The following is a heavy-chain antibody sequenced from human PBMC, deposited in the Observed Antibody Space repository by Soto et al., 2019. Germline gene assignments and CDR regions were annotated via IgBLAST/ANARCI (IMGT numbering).Heavy chain of an antibody. D-gene: IGHD3-10*01. J-gene: IGHJ4*02. V-gene: IGHV1-69*02. CDR1: GDTFTFDS. CDR3: ASSYGSGYRAFDY. Sequence: QAQLVQSGAEVKKPGSSVRGACKASGDTFTFDSINWVRHAPVLGLEWMGRINPILSMSNYAQRFQGRVTMTADKYTSTAYMELSSLRSEDTAMYYCASSYGSGYRAFDYWGQGALVTVSS. CDR2: INPILSMS.